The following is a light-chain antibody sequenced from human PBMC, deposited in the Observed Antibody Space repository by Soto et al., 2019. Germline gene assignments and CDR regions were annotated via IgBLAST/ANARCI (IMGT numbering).Light chain of an antibody. CDR3: QQYYGAPWT. CDR2: WAS. Sequence: DIVMTQSPDSLAVSLGERATINCKSSQSVLLSSNTRNYLTWYQQRPGQPPKLLIYWASTRESGVPDRFSGSGSGTDFTLTISSRQAEDVAVYYCQQYYGAPWTFGQGTKVEIK. CDR1: QSVLLSSNTRNY. J-gene: IGKJ1*01. V-gene: IGKV4-1*01.